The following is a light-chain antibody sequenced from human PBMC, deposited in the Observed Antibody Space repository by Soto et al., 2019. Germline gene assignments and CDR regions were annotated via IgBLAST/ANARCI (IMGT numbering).Light chain of an antibody. CDR1: SSDVGGYNY. CDR3: SSYTSRSTLVV. CDR2: DVS. V-gene: IGLV2-14*01. J-gene: IGLJ1*01. Sequence: QSALTQPASVSGSPGQSITISCTGTSSDVGGYNYVSWYQQHPGKAPKLMIDDVSNRPSGVSNRFSGSKSSNTATLTISGLHAEDEAKYYCSSYTSRSTLVVFGTGTKLTVL.